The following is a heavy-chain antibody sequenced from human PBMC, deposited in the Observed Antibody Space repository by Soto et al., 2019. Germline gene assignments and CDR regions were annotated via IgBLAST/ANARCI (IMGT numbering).Heavy chain of an antibody. CDR2: IKSKTDGGTT. CDR3: TTQPYPSSGWYYYYYYYMDV. V-gene: IGHV3-15*01. CDR1: GFTFSNAW. J-gene: IGHJ6*03. Sequence: GGSLRLSCAASGFTFSNAWMSWVRQAPGKGLEWVGRIKSKTDGGTTDYAAPVKGRFTISRDDSKNTLYLQMNSLKTEDTAVYYCTTQPYPSSGWYYYYYYYMDVWGKGTTVTVSS. D-gene: IGHD6-19*01.